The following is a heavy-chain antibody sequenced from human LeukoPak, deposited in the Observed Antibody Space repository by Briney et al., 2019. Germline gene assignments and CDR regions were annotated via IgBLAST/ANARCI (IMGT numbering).Heavy chain of an antibody. Sequence: SSETLSLTCAVYGGSFSGYYWSWVRQPPGKGLEWIGEINHSGSTNYNPSLKGRVTISVDTSKNQFSLKLSSVTAADTAVYYCARGGDLRFLEWLLYGWFDPWGQGTLVTVSS. V-gene: IGHV4-34*01. CDR3: ARGGDLRFLEWLLYGWFDP. D-gene: IGHD3-3*01. CDR1: GGSFSGYY. J-gene: IGHJ5*02. CDR2: INHSGST.